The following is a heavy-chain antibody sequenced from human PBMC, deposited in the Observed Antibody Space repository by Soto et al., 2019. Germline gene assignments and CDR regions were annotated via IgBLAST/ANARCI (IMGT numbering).Heavy chain of an antibody. Sequence: GGSLRLSCAASGFTFSSYGMHWVRQAPGKGLEWVAVISYDGSNKYYADSVKGRFTISRDNSKNTLYLQMNSLRAEDTAVYYCAKDWMETAMVNYFDYWGQGTLVTVSS. J-gene: IGHJ4*02. CDR2: ISYDGSNK. CDR1: GFTFSSYG. V-gene: IGHV3-30*18. D-gene: IGHD5-18*01. CDR3: AKDWMETAMVNYFDY.